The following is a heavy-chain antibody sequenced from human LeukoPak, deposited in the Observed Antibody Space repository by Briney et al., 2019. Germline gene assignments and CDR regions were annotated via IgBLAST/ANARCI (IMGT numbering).Heavy chain of an antibody. CDR3: ARDESLDY. Sequence: GGSLRLSCAASGFTFSSYAMSWVRQGPGKGLEWVSAISGSGHDTFYADSVKGRFTISRDNSKNTLYLQMNSLRAEDTAVYYCARDESLDYWGQGTLVTVSS. V-gene: IGHV3-23*01. CDR1: GFTFSSYA. J-gene: IGHJ4*02. CDR2: ISGSGHDT.